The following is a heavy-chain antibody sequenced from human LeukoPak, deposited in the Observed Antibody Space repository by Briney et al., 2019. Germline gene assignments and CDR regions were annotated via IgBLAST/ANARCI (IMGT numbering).Heavy chain of an antibody. CDR3: AKVEWLVVNGMDV. CDR1: XXTXSSYA. D-gene: IGHD6-19*01. CDR2: ISGSGGST. Sequence: LRLSXXASXXTXSSYAMSWVRQAXGXGLEWVSAISGSGGSTYYADSVKGRFTISRDNSKNTLYLQMNSLRAEDTAVYCCAKVEWLVVNGMDVWGQGTTVTVSS. V-gene: IGHV3-23*01. J-gene: IGHJ6*02.